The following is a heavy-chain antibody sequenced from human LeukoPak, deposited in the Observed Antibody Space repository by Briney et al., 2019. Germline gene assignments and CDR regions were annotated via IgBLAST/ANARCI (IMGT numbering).Heavy chain of an antibody. V-gene: IGHV4-39*01. CDR3: ARQDYYDSSGYYIASYYYYYYMDV. CDR1: GGSISSSSDY. J-gene: IGHJ6*03. CDR2: IYYSGST. D-gene: IGHD3-22*01. Sequence: SETLCLTCTVSGGSISSSSDYWGWIRQPPGKGLEWIGSIYYSGSTYYNPSLKSRVTISVDTSKNQFSLKLSSVTAADTAVYYCARQDYYDSSGYYIASYYYYYYMDVRGKGTTVTVSS.